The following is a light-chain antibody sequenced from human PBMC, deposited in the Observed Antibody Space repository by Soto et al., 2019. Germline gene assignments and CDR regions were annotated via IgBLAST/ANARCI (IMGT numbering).Light chain of an antibody. Sequence: IQMTQSPSSVSASVGERFALTCRASHSISSYLNWYQQKPGKAPKLLIDAAYSLQSGVTSRFSGSGSGTEFTLTISSLQPDDFATYYCQHCNSYSEAFGQGTKVDIK. CDR1: HSISSY. CDR3: QHCNSYSEA. CDR2: AAY. V-gene: IGKV1-39*01. J-gene: IGKJ1*01.